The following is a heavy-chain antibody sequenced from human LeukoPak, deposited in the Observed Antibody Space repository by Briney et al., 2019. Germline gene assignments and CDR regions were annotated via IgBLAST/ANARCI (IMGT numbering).Heavy chain of an antibody. CDR3: AKDRTPYYYDSSGISLDY. V-gene: IGHV3-30*18. CDR2: ISYDGSNK. CDR1: GFTFSSYG. Sequence: GGSLRLSCAASGFTFSSYGMHWVRQAPGKGLEWVAVISYDGSNKYYADSVKGRFTISRDNSKNTLYLQMNSLRAEDTAVYYCAKDRTPYYYDSSGISLDYWGQGTLVTVSS. D-gene: IGHD3-22*01. J-gene: IGHJ4*02.